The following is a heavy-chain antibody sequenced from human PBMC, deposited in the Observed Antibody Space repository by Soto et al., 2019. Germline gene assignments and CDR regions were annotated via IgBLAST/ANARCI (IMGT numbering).Heavy chain of an antibody. CDR1: GFIFTTSD. CDR3: ARGGGGDHGY. V-gene: IGHV3-23*04. J-gene: IGHJ4*02. Sequence: QLVESEGGLVQPGGSLRLSCEASGFIFTTSDMSWVRQAPGKGLEWVSSITTTGDTTHYADSVRGRFTISRDNARNTGYLQMNSLGVDDTAVYYGARGGGGDHGYWGQGTLVAVSS. CDR2: ITTTGDTT. D-gene: IGHD2-21*02.